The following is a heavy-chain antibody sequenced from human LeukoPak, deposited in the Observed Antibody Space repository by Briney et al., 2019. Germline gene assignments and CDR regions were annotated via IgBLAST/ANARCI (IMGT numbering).Heavy chain of an antibody. CDR3: ARHVSRYDFWSGIVGDAFDI. CDR2: IYYSGST. D-gene: IGHD3-3*01. V-gene: IGHV4-39*01. J-gene: IGHJ3*02. CDR1: GGSISSSSYY. Sequence: SETLSLTCTVSGGSISSSSYYWGWIRQPPGKGLEWIGSIYYSGSTYYNPSLKSRVTTSVDTSKNQFSLKLSSVTAADTAVYYCARHVSRYDFWSGIVGDAFDIWGQGTMVTVSS.